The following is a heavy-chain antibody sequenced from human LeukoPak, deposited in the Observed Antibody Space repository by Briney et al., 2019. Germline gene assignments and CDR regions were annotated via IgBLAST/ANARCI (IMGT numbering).Heavy chain of an antibody. CDR1: GFTFSTYG. V-gene: IGHV3-33*01. Sequence: GGSLRLSCAASGFTFSTYGMHWVRQAPGKGLEWVAIIRYDGSNKYYADSVKGRFTISRDNSKNTLYLQMNSLRAEDTAVYYCARDRSYSSGYYGGSLDYWGQGTLVTVSS. CDR2: IRYDGSNK. CDR3: ARDRSYSSGYYGGSLDY. J-gene: IGHJ4*02. D-gene: IGHD3-22*01.